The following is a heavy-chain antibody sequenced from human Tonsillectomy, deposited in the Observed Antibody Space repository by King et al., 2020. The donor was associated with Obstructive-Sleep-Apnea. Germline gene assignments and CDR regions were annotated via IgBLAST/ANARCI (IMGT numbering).Heavy chain of an antibody. CDR1: GFTFSSYS. D-gene: IGHD3-10*01. Sequence: VQLVESGGGLVKPGGSLRLSCAASGFTFSSYSMNWVRQAPGKGLECVSSISSSSSYIYYADSVKGRFTISRDNTKNSLYLQMNSLRAGDTAVYYCARGGVGNFDSWGQGTLVTVSS. CDR3: ARGGVGNFDS. CDR2: ISSSSSYI. J-gene: IGHJ4*02. V-gene: IGHV3-21*01.